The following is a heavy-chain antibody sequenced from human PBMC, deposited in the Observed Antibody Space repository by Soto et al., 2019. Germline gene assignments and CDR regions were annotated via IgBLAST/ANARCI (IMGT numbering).Heavy chain of an antibody. V-gene: IGHV4-39*01. CDR1: GGSISRSTYY. CDR3: ARQVPAAIRLGWFDP. J-gene: IGHJ5*02. D-gene: IGHD2-2*02. CDR2: IYYSGST. Sequence: TSETLSLTCTVSGGSISRSTYYWGWIRQPPGKGLEWIGSIYYSGSTYYRPSLKSRVTISVDTSKNQFSLKLSSVTAADTAVYYCARQVPAAIRLGWFDPWGQGTLVTVPS.